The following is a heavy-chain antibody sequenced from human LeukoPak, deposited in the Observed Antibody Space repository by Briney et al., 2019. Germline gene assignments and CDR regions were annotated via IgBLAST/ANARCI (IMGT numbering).Heavy chain of an antibody. CDR2: IGSSSSYI. J-gene: IGHJ3*02. D-gene: IGHD3-22*01. CDR3: ARDRQPGYYYDSRGRRWAFDI. Sequence: GGSLRLSCAASGFTFSSYSMNWVRQAPGKGLEWVSSIGSSSSYIYYADSVKGRFTISRDNAKNSLYLQMNSLRAEDTAVYYCARDRQPGYYYDSRGRRWAFDIWGQGTMVTVSS. V-gene: IGHV3-21*01. CDR1: GFTFSSYS.